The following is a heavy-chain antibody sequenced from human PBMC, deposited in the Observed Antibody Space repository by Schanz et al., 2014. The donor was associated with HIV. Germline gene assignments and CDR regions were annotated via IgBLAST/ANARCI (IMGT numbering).Heavy chain of an antibody. CDR2: ISGSGGST. J-gene: IGHJ3*02. CDR3: AKEMVSRYYGDAFNI. D-gene: IGHD3-16*01. Sequence: EVQLLESGGGLVEPGESLRLSCAVSGFTFSTYAMSWVRQAPGKGLEWVSLISGSGGSTYYAYSVKGRFTISRDNSKNTVYLQLSSLRAEDTALYYCAKEMVSRYYGDAFNIWGQGTMVTVSS. CDR1: GFTFSTYA. V-gene: IGHV3-23*01.